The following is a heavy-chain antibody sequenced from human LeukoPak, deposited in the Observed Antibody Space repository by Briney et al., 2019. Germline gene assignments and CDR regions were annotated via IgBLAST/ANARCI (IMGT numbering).Heavy chain of an antibody. CDR2: ISYEGSNR. CDR1: GFTLSGYE. D-gene: IGHD3-22*01. J-gene: IGHJ4*02. CDR3: AKAGPDDYDPSGSPPGY. V-gene: IGHV3-30*18. Sequence: GGSLRLSCAAHGFTLSGYEMNWVRQAPGKGLERVAVISYEGSNRYYADSVKGRFTISRDNSKNTLYLQMTSLRAEDTAVYYCAKAGPDDYDPSGSPPGYWGQGTLVTVSS.